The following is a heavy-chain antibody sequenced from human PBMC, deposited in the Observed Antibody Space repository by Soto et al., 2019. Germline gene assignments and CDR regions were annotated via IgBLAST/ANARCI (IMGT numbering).Heavy chain of an antibody. V-gene: IGHV4-59*01. CDR2: IYYSGST. Sequence: SETLSLTCTVSGGSISSYYWSWIRQPPGKGLEWIGYIYYSGSTNYNPSLKSRVTISVDTSKNQFSLKLSSVTAADTAVYYCARGIDDFWSVYYTAERVYYYYGMHVWGQGTTVTVS. CDR1: GGSISSYY. J-gene: IGHJ6*02. D-gene: IGHD3-3*01. CDR3: ARGIDDFWSVYYTAERVYYYYGMHV.